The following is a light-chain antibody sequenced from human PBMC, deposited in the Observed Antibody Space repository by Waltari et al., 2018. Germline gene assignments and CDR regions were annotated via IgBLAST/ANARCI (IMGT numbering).Light chain of an antibody. Sequence: DTVVTQSPDSLTLSLGERATIHWKSSRSLLYTPDNTNYLAWYEQKPGQPPKRLIYWASTRRSGVPDRFSGSGSVTDFTLTISNLQAQDVAVYYCQQYFDTPRTFGAGTKVEL. J-gene: IGKJ4*01. CDR3: QQYFDTPRT. CDR2: WAS. CDR1: RSLLYTPDNTNY. V-gene: IGKV4-1*01.